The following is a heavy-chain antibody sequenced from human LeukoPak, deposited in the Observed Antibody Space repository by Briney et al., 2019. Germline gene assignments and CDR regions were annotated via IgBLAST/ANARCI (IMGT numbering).Heavy chain of an antibody. V-gene: IGHV3-23*01. J-gene: IGHJ6*03. CDR1: GLTFRNYW. Sequence: SGGSLRLSCAVSGLTFRNYWMSWVRQAPGKGLEWVSAISGSGGSTYYADSVKGRFTISRDNAKNSLYLQMNSLRAEDTAVYYCARDGGSYYAYFYYYYMDVWGKGTTVTVSS. CDR3: ARDGGSYYAYFYYYYMDV. D-gene: IGHD1-26*01. CDR2: ISGSGGST.